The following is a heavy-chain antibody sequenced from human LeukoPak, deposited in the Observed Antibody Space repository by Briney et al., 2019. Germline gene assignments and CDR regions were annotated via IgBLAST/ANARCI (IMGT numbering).Heavy chain of an antibody. CDR3: ARGSKAAPSTCDY. J-gene: IGHJ4*02. D-gene: IGHD6-6*01. CDR1: GGSISSYY. CDR2: IYYTGST. Sequence: SETLSLTCTVSGGSISSYYWSWIRQPPGEGLEWIGYIYYTGSTDYNPSLKSRVAISVDTSKNQFSLKLSSVTAADTAVYYCARGSKAAPSTCDYWGQGTLVTVSS. V-gene: IGHV4-59*01.